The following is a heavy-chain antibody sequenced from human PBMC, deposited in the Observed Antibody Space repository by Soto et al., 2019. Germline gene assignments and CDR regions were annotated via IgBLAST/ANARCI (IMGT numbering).Heavy chain of an antibody. D-gene: IGHD2-21*01. CDR1: GNTSPTYA. V-gene: IGHV1-3*01. Sequence: ASVKVYCKASGNTSPTYATHWVRQAPGQSLEWMGWIHGSNGNTHFSQKFQGRVSITRDTFASTVYMSLNSLRSEDTALYCCAFSKSALIAAGPGQGPDYFYAMDVWGPGTTVTVYS. CDR3: AFSKSALIAAGPGQGPDYFYAMDV. CDR2: IHGSNGNT. J-gene: IGHJ6*02.